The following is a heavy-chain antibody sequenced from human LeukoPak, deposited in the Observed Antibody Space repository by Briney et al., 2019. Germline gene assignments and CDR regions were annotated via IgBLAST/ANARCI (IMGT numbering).Heavy chain of an antibody. D-gene: IGHD4-17*01. CDR1: GYTWTGYY. V-gene: IGHV1-2*06. Sequence: GASVKVSCKASGYTWTGYYMHWVRQAPGQGLDWMGRFNPNSGGTNYAQKFQGRVTMTRDTSISTAYMELSRLRSDDTAVYYCARGNPIYGDYLYYYYGMDVWGQGTTVTVSS. J-gene: IGHJ6*02. CDR2: FNPNSGGT. CDR3: ARGNPIYGDYLYYYYGMDV.